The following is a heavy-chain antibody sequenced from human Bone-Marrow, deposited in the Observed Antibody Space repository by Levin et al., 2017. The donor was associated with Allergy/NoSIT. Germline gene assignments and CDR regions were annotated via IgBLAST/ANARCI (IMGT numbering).Heavy chain of an antibody. CDR2: IFSSDEK. V-gene: IGHV2-26*01. CDR1: GFSLSNGRMG. CDR3: ARILGDGYKNDWFDP. Sequence: SGPTLVKPTETLTLTCNVSGFSLSNGRMGVSWIRQPPGKALEWLAHIFSSDEKSYNRSLYTRLTISKDTSKSQVVLTMTNMDPADTATYYCARILGDGYKNDWFDPWGQGILVTVSS. J-gene: IGHJ5*02. D-gene: IGHD5-24*01.